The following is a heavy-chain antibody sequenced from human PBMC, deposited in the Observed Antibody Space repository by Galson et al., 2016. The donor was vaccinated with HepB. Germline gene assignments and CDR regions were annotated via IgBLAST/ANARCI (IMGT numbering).Heavy chain of an antibody. J-gene: IGHJ3*02. CDR3: ARGDPQLPIGVSDIFDI. Sequence: ATLSLTCTVSGGSVSSGRYYWSWVRQSPGKGLEWIGYSFGSGTTHYTPYLKRRVTISVDTSEDQFSLELMSVTDADTGRYYGARGDPQLPIGVSDIFDIWGRGTLVTVSS. CDR1: GGSVSSGRYY. V-gene: IGHV4-61*01. CDR2: SFGSGTT. D-gene: IGHD2-2*01.